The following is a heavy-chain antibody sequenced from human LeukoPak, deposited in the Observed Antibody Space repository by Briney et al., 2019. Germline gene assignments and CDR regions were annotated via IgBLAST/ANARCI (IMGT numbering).Heavy chain of an antibody. V-gene: IGHV3-74*01. Sequence: GGSLRLSCEASGVTFSNYWMHWVRQAPGKGPVWVSRINFDGSRTAYADSVKGRFTISRDSAKNTLYLQMDSLGAEDTAVYYCARDREEGSYSLDYWGQGTLVTVSS. CDR2: INFDGSRT. D-gene: IGHD1-26*01. CDR3: ARDREEGSYSLDY. J-gene: IGHJ4*02. CDR1: GVTFSNYW.